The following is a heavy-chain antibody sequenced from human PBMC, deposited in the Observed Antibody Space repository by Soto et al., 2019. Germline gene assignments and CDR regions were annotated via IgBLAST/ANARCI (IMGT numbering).Heavy chain of an antibody. CDR1: GFSLSNARMG. Sequence: SGPTLVNPTETLTLTCTVSGFSLSNARMGVSWIRQPPGKALEWLAHIFSNDEKSYSTSLKSRLTISKDTSKSQVVLTMTNMDPVDTATYYCARILPKLYSSSSGSLDYYYGMDVWGQGTTVTVSS. J-gene: IGHJ6*02. V-gene: IGHV2-26*01. D-gene: IGHD6-6*01. CDR2: IFSNDEK. CDR3: ARILPKLYSSSSGSLDYYYGMDV.